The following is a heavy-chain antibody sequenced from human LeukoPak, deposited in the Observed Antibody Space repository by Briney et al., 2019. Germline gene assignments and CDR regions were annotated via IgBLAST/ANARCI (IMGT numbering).Heavy chain of an antibody. J-gene: IGHJ5*02. D-gene: IGHD1-14*01. CDR1: GVPITDYY. CDR2: MYYSGDS. Sequence: KTSETVSLTCNISGVPITDYYWSWIRLAPRRGLEWIGYMYYSGDSNSNPPLEGRVTMSADTSTNQFSLRLTSVTAADTAIYYCARELPSTGNWFDPWGQGILVTVSS. V-gene: IGHV4-59*01. CDR3: ARELPSTGNWFDP.